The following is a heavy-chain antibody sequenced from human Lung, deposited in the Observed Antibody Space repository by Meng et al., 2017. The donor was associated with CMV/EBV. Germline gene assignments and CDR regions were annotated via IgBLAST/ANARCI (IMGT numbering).Heavy chain of an antibody. D-gene: IGHD6-19*01. Sequence: QGPLNESAPGPVKPSGPLSLTCAVSGCSISSSNWWSCVRQPPGKGLEWIGEIYHSGSTNYNPSLKSRVTISVDKSKNQFSLKLSSVTAADTAVYYCASFPPPGKQWLVTDYWGQGTLVTVSS. CDR2: IYHSGST. J-gene: IGHJ4*02. CDR3: ASFPPPGKQWLVTDY. V-gene: IGHV4-4*02. CDR1: GCSISSSNW.